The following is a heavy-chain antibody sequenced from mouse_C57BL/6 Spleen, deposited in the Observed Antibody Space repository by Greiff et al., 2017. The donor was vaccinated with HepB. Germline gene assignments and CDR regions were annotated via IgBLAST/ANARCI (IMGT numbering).Heavy chain of an antibody. CDR2: IYPRSGNT. CDR1: GYTFTSYG. Sequence: VQLQQSGAELARPGASVKLSCKASGYTFTSYGISWVKQRTGQGLEWIGEIYPRSGNTYYNEKFKGKARLTADKSSSTAYMELRSLTSEDSAGYFCARPYGSSRYWYFDVWGTGTTVTVSS. D-gene: IGHD1-1*01. V-gene: IGHV1-81*01. J-gene: IGHJ1*03. CDR3: ARPYGSSRYWYFDV.